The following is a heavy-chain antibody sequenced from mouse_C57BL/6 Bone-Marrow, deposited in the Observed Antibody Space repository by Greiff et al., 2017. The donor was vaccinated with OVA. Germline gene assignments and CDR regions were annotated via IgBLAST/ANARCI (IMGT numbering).Heavy chain of an antibody. J-gene: IGHJ4*01. Sequence: QVQLQQPGAELVKPGASVKLSCKASGYTFTSYWMHWVKQRPGRGLEWIGRIDPNSGGTKYNEKFKSKATLTVDTPSSTAYMQLSSLTSEASAVYYYERGGWLSFYYAMDYWGEGTSVTVSA. CDR3: ERGGWLSFYYAMDY. CDR1: GYTFTSYW. CDR2: IDPNSGGT. V-gene: IGHV1-72*01. D-gene: IGHD2-3*01.